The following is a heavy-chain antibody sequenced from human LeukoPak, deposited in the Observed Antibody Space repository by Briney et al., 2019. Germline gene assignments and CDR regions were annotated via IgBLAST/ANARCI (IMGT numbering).Heavy chain of an antibody. Sequence: ASVKVCCKASGYTFTGYYLHWVRQAPGQGLEWMGWIAPNNGGTNYAQKFQGRVTMTRDTSISIAYMELSRLRSDDTAVYYCARDYRAAGSVDYWGQGTLVTVSS. CDR3: ARDYRAAGSVDY. CDR1: GYTFTGYY. CDR2: IAPNNGGT. V-gene: IGHV1-2*02. D-gene: IGHD6-13*01. J-gene: IGHJ4*02.